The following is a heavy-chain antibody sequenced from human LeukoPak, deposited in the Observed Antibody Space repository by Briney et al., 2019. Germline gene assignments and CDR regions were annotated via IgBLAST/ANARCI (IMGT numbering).Heavy chain of an antibody. V-gene: IGHV3-11*04. J-gene: IGHJ4*02. CDR2: ISGGGTTT. D-gene: IGHD3-10*01. Sequence: GGSLRLPCTASGVTFSDYYMSWIRQAPGKGLEWVSFISGGGTTTYADSVKGRFTISRDNAKSSLYLQMNSLTTEDTAVYYCAFPVREPDYWGQGALVTVSS. CDR1: GVTFSDYY. CDR3: AFPVREPDY.